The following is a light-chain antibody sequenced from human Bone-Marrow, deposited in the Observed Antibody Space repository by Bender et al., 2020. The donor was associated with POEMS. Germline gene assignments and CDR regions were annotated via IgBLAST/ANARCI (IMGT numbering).Light chain of an antibody. V-gene: IGLV2-8*01. CDR3: SSYAGSNNLV. CDR1: SSDIGGYNY. CDR2: EVS. Sequence: QSALTQPPSASGSPAQSVTISCTGTSSDIGGYNYVSWYQQHPGKAPKLMIYEVSKRPSGVPDRFSGSKSGNTASLTVSGLQAEDEADYYCSSYAGSNNLVFAAGTKVTVL. J-gene: IGLJ1*01.